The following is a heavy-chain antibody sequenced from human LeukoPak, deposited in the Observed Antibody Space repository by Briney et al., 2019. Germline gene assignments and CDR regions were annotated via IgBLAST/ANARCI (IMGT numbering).Heavy chain of an antibody. CDR1: GFTFSSYA. D-gene: IGHD3-10*01. CDR3: AKDRHVSGTYYISV. J-gene: IGHJ4*02. CDR2: ISGSGGST. V-gene: IGHV3-23*01. Sequence: GGSLRLSCVASGFTFSSYAMSWVRQAPEKGLEWVSVISGSGGSTHDADSVKGRFTISRDNSKNTLYPQMNSLRAEDTAVYYCAKDRHVSGTYYISVWGQGTLVTVSS.